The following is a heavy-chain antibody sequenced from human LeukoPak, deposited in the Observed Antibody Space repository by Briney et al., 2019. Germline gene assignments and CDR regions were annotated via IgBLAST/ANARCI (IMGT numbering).Heavy chain of an antibody. V-gene: IGHV5-51*01. CDR1: GYSFTSYW. CDR3: ARRARDYDGPYYYMDV. J-gene: IGHJ6*03. Sequence: GESLKISCKGSGYSFTSYWIGWVRQMPGKGLEWMGIIYPGDSDTRYSPSFQGQVTISADKSISTAYLQWSSLKASDTAMYYCARRARDYDGPYYYMDVWGKGTTVTVSS. D-gene: IGHD3-22*01. CDR2: IYPGDSDT.